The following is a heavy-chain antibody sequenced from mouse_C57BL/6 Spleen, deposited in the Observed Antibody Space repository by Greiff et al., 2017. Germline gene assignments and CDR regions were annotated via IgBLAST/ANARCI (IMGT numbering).Heavy chain of an antibody. D-gene: IGHD2-4*01. V-gene: IGHV1-19*01. CDR2: INPYNGGT. J-gene: IGHJ4*01. CDR1: GYTFTDYY. Sequence: VQLQQSGPVLVKPGASVKMSCKASGYTFTDYYMNWVKQSHGKSLEWIGVINPYNGGTSYNQKFKGKATLTVDKSSSTAYMELNSLTSEDSAVYYCARTRATMITTRGNYYALDYWGQGTSVTVSS. CDR3: ARTRATMITTRGNYYALDY.